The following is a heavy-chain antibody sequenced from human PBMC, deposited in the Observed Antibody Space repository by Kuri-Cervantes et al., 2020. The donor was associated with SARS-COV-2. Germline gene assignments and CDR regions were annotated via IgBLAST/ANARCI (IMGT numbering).Heavy chain of an antibody. J-gene: IGHJ6*02. V-gene: IGHV4-4*02. CDR1: GGSISSNDW. CDR2: IIHTGTT. CDR3: VRMIYYDSRGGVAMDV. Sequence: SCAVSGGSISSNDWWNWVRQPPGKGLEWIGEIIHTGTTRYNPSLKSRGTISVDKSKNQFSLKLTSVTAADTAVYYCVRMIYYDSRGGVAMDVWGQGTTVTVSS. D-gene: IGHD3-22*01.